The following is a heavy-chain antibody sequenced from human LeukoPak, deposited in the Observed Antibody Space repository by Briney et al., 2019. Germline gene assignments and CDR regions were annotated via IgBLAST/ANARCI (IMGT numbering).Heavy chain of an antibody. J-gene: IGHJ4*02. D-gene: IGHD5-18*01. Sequence: ASVKVSCEASGYSFTTYDINWVRQATGQGLEWMGCMNPNSGNTGYAQRFQGRVTMTRDTSISTAYMELNSLTSEDAAVYYCAKNVRDTGTFDYWGQGTLVTVSS. CDR1: GYSFTTYD. V-gene: IGHV1-8*01. CDR3: AKNVRDTGTFDY. CDR2: MNPNSGNT.